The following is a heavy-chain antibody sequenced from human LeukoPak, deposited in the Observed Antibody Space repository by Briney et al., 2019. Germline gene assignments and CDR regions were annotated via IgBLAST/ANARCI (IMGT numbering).Heavy chain of an antibody. V-gene: IGHV5-51*01. D-gene: IGHD4-17*01. CDR1: GCNFANYW. J-gene: IGHJ4*02. CDR3: ARHDRDYAFFDY. Sequence: GEALQISFKGAGCNFANYWIGWVRQMPGKGLEGVGIIYPGDSDTRYSPSFRGQVTMSADKSITTAYLQWSSLKASDTAIYFCARHDRDYAFFDYWGQGTLVTVSS. CDR2: IYPGDSDT.